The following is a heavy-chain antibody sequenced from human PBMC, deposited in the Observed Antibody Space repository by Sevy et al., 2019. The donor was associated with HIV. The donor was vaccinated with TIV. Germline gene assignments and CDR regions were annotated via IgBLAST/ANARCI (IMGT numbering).Heavy chain of an antibody. Sequence: GGSLRLSCAASGFTFSSYAMHWVRQAPGKGLEWVAAISYDGSNKYYADSVKGRFTISRDNSKNTLYLQMNSLRAEDTAVYYCASMGIAAAWSYWGQGTLVTVSS. CDR2: ISYDGSNK. J-gene: IGHJ4*02. CDR3: ASMGIAAAWSY. V-gene: IGHV3-30-3*01. CDR1: GFTFSSYA. D-gene: IGHD6-13*01.